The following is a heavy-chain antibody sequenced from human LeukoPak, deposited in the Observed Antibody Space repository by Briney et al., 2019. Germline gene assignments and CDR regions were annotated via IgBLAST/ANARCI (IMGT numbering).Heavy chain of an antibody. CDR1: GFTFNTYT. CDR3: AKLHNLNSDY. V-gene: IGHV3-23*01. CDR2: ISGSSGII. D-gene: IGHD1-14*01. J-gene: IGHJ4*02. Sequence: GGSLRLSCAASGFTFNTYTMNWVRQAPGKGLEWVSYISGSSGIIDYAGSVKGRFTISRDNSKNTLYLQMNSLRAEDTAVYYCAKLHNLNSDYWGQGTLVTVSS.